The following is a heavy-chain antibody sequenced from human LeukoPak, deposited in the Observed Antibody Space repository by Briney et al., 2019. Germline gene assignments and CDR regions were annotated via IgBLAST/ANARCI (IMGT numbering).Heavy chain of an antibody. CDR1: GGSFSGYY. CDR2: IDHSGST. V-gene: IGHV4-34*01. Sequence: SETLSLTCAVYGGSFSGYYWSWLRQPPGKGLEWIGEIDHSGSTNYNPSLTSRVTISVDTSKNQFSLKLSSVSAADTAVYYCAGGRGTMVRGVIRNWGQGTLVTVSS. J-gene: IGHJ4*02. D-gene: IGHD3-10*01. CDR3: AGGRGTMVRGVIRN.